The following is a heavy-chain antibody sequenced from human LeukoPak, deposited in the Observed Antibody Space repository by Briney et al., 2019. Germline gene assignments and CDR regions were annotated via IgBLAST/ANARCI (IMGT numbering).Heavy chain of an antibody. CDR1: GYTFTSYA. V-gene: IGHV1-3*01. CDR3: ARGGEYQPLINPMDV. D-gene: IGHD2-2*01. CDR2: INAGNGNT. Sequence: ASVKVSCKASGYTFTSYAMHWVRQAPGQRLEWMGWINAGNGNTKYSQKFQGRVTITRDTSASTAYMELSSLRSEDTAVYYCARGGEYQPLINPMDVWGQGTTVTVSS. J-gene: IGHJ6*02.